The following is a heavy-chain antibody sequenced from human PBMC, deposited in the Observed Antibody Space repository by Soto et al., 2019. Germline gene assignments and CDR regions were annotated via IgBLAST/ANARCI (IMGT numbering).Heavy chain of an antibody. CDR3: ARDATRIAARPVDY. Sequence: QVQLVQSGAEVRKPGASVKVSCKASGYTFTAYFLHWVRQAPGQGLEWMGWINPNSGDTKSAQNFQARVTMTRDTSIGTVYMEVTRLRSEDTAFYYCARDATRIAARPVDYWGQGSLVTVSS. V-gene: IGHV1-2*02. J-gene: IGHJ4*02. CDR1: GYTFTAYF. D-gene: IGHD6-6*01. CDR2: INPNSGDT.